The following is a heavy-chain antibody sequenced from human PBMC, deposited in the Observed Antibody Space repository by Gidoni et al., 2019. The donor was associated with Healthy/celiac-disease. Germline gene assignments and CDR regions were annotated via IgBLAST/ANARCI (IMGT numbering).Heavy chain of an antibody. V-gene: IGHV4-59*01. CDR2: IYYSGST. CDR3: ASASSYGGNFYFDY. D-gene: IGHD4-17*01. Sequence: QVQLQESGPGLVQPSETLSLTCTVSGGSISSYYWSWIRQPPGKGLEWIGYIYYSGSTNYNPSLKSRVTISVDTSKNQFSLKLSSVTAADTAVYYCASASSYGGNFYFDYWGQGTLVTVSS. J-gene: IGHJ4*02. CDR1: GGSISSYY.